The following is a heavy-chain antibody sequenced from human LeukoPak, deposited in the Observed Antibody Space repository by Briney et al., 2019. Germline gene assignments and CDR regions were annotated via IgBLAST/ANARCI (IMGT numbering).Heavy chain of an antibody. CDR2: IYTSGST. D-gene: IGHD4-17*01. CDR1: GGSICSYY. Sequence: PSETLSLTXTVSGGSICSYYWSWIRQPAGKGLEWIGRIYTSGSTNYNPSLKSRVTMSVDTSKNQFSLKLSSVTAADTAVYYCARISTVTTSRAYYYYYYMDVWGKGTTVTVSS. V-gene: IGHV4-4*07. CDR3: ARISTVTTSRAYYYYYYMDV. J-gene: IGHJ6*03.